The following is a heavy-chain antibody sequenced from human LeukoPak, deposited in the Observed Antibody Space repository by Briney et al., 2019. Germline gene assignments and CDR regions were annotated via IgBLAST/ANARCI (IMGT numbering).Heavy chain of an antibody. D-gene: IGHD3-16*01. CDR3: ARDSGGCEPLMY. Sequence: PGGSLRLSCAASGFTLSSYAMHWVRQAPGGGLGWVAVISYDGSNKYYADSVKGRFPISREKTKNTLYLQMDSLGAEDTAVYYCARDSGGCEPLMYWGQGTLVTVSS. CDR2: ISYDGSNK. CDR1: GFTLSSYA. V-gene: IGHV3-30*04. J-gene: IGHJ4*02.